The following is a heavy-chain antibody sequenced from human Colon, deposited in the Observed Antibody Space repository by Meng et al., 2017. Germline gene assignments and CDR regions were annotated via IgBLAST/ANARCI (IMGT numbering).Heavy chain of an antibody. CDR3: ARQYSSTWYLFDY. D-gene: IGHD6-13*01. CDR1: GYTFKNFG. CDR2: SSTYNGNT. J-gene: IGHJ4*02. Sequence: QVQLVESGAEVKKPGVSVKVSCKTSGYTFKNFGISWVRQAPGQGLEWMGWSSTYNGNTNYAQKFQGRVTLTTDASTSTAYMEIWSLRSDDTAVYYCARQYSSTWYLFDYWGQGTLVTVSS. V-gene: IGHV1-18*01.